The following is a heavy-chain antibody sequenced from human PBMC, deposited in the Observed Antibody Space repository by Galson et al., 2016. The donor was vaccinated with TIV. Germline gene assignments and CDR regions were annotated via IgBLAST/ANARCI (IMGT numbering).Heavy chain of an antibody. Sequence: PALVTPTQTLTLTCTFSEFSLSSSGVGVGWIRQPPGKALEWLALIYYNNEKRYSPSLNNRLTITRDTSKNQAVLTMTNMGAVDTGTYYCARHFYGSGSSSHFDYWGQGTLVTVSS. D-gene: IGHD3-10*01. V-gene: IGHV2-5*01. CDR3: ARHFYGSGSSSHFDY. CDR2: IYYNNEK. CDR1: EFSLSSSGVG. J-gene: IGHJ4*02.